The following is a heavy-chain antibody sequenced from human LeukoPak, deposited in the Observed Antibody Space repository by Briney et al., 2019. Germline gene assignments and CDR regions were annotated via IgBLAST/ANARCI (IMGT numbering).Heavy chain of an antibody. CDR2: ISVGGANT. D-gene: IGHD3-22*01. V-gene: IGHV3-23*01. Sequence: RTGGSLRLSCAASGFTFSNYAISWVRQAPGKGLEWVSTISVGGANTYYADSVKGRFIISRDNSNNTLYLRMNSLRAEDTALYYCAKRYYYDTSGNPGGVDPWGQGTLVTVSS. CDR3: AKRYYYDTSGNPGGVDP. CDR1: GFTFSNYA. J-gene: IGHJ5*02.